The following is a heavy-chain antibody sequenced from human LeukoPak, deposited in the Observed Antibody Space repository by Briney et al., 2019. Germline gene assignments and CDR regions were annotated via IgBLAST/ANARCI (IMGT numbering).Heavy chain of an antibody. CDR3: ARQRGSGCLDY. V-gene: IGHV3-30*02. CDR2: IRFDGTTK. D-gene: IGHD6-19*01. CDR1: GFAFSNHD. Sequence: SGGSLRLSCAASGFAFSNHDMHWVRQAPGKGLEWVSFIRFDGTTKYFAASVKGRFTVSRDNSKNMLYLQMNSLRTEDTAVYYCARQRGSGCLDYWGQGTLVTVSS. J-gene: IGHJ4*02.